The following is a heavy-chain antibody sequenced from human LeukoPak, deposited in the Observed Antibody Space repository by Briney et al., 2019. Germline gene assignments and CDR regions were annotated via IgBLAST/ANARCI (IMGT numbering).Heavy chain of an antibody. CDR2: IKQDGSEK. J-gene: IGHJ5*02. CDR3: ARVADYITIFGVVNYWFDP. D-gene: IGHD3-3*01. CDR1: GFTFSSYW. V-gene: IGHV3-7*01. Sequence: PGGSLRLSCAASGFTFSSYWMSWVRQAPGKGLEWVANIKQDGSEKYYVDSVKGRFTISRDNAKNSLYLQMNSLRAEDTAVYYCARVADYITIFGVVNYWFDPWGQGTLVTVSS.